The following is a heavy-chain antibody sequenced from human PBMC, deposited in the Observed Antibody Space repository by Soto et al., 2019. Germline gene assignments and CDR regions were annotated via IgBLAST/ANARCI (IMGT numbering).Heavy chain of an antibody. CDR3: ARVSHINGYSGYDYLWPFDY. J-gene: IGHJ4*02. V-gene: IGHV1-69*13. D-gene: IGHD5-12*01. CDR2: IIPIFGTA. Sequence: ASVKVSCKASGGTFSSYAISWVRQAPGQGLEWMGGIIPIFGTANYAQKFQGRVTITADESTSTAYMELSSLRSEDTAVYYCARVSHINGYSGYDYLWPFDYWGQGTLVTVSS. CDR1: GGTFSSYA.